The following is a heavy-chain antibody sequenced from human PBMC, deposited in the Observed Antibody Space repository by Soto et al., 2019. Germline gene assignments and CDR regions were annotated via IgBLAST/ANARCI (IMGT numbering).Heavy chain of an antibody. CDR1: GFTFSSYS. CDR3: AREGTRVVFLNWFDP. Sequence: EVQLVESGGGLVQPGGSLRLSCAASGFTFSSYSMNWVRQAPGKGLEWDSYISSSSSTIYYADSVKGRFTISRDNAKNSLYLQMNSLRDEDTAVYYCAREGTRVVFLNWFDPWGQGTLVTVSS. J-gene: IGHJ5*02. CDR2: ISSSSSTI. V-gene: IGHV3-48*02. D-gene: IGHD2-2*01.